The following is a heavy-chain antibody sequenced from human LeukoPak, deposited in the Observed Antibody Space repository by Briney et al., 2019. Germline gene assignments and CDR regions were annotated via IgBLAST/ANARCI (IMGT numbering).Heavy chain of an antibody. CDR1: GYTFTSYG. CDR2: ISAYNGNT. Sequence: ASVKVSCKASGYTFTSYGISWVRQAPEQGLEWMGWISAYNGNTNYAQKLQGRVTMTTDTSTSTAYMELRSLRSDDTAVYYCARGPRLLWFGELPLKGAYYFDYWGQGTLVTVSS. D-gene: IGHD3-10*01. J-gene: IGHJ4*02. CDR3: ARGPRLLWFGELPLKGAYYFDY. V-gene: IGHV1-18*01.